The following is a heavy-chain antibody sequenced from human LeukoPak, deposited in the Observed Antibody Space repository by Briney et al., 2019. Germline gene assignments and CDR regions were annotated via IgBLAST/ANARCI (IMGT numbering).Heavy chain of an antibody. CDR2: IYPGDSDT. D-gene: IGHD3-22*01. Sequence: KPGESLHISCQGSGYSFTSYWIGWVRPMPGKGLEWMGIIYPGDSDTSYSPSFQGQVTISADKSISTAYLQWSSLKASDTAMYYCATYDSSGYSLLSAFDIWGRGTMVTVSS. V-gene: IGHV5-51*03. J-gene: IGHJ3*02. CDR3: ATYDSSGYSLLSAFDI. CDR1: GYSFTSYW.